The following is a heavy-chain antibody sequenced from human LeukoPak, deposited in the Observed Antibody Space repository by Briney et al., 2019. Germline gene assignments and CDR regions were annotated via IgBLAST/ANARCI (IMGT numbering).Heavy chain of an antibody. D-gene: IGHD1-26*01. CDR2: ISYDGSNK. V-gene: IGHV3-30-3*01. Sequence: AGGSLRLSCAASGFTFSSYAMHWVRQAPGKGLEWVAVISYDGSNKYYADSVKGRFTISRDNSKNTLYLQMNSLRAEDTAVYYCARESGSYYDAASDYWGQGTLVTVSS. CDR1: GFTFSSYA. CDR3: ARESGSYYDAASDY. J-gene: IGHJ4*02.